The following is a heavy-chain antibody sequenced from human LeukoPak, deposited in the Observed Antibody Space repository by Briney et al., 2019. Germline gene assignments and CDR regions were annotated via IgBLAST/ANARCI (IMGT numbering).Heavy chain of an antibody. CDR2: IYYIGST. J-gene: IGHJ6*02. D-gene: IGHD4-11*01. CDR3: ARDHTETSSLNFRNYYYYGMDI. CDR1: GGSISSGGYY. V-gene: IGHV4-31*03. Sequence: SETLSLTCTVSGGSISSGGYYWSWIRQHPGKGLEWIGYIYYIGSTYYNPSLKSRVTISVDTSKNQFSLKLSSVTAADTAIYYCARDHTETSSLNFRNYYYYGMDIWGQGTTVIVSS.